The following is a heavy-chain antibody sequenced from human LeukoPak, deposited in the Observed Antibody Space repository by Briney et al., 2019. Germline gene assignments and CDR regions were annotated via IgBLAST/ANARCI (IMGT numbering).Heavy chain of an antibody. V-gene: IGHV4-39*01. D-gene: IGHD5-12*01. Sequence: KPSATLSLTCTVSGGSISSGSYYWGWVRQPPGKGLEWIGSIYNSGSTFYNPSLKSRVTISVDTSKNHFSLKLSSVSAADTAVYYCARHGGRGSILAAIPDYWGQGTLVTVSS. CDR1: GGSISSGSYY. CDR3: ARHGGRGSILAAIPDY. CDR2: IYNSGST. J-gene: IGHJ4*02.